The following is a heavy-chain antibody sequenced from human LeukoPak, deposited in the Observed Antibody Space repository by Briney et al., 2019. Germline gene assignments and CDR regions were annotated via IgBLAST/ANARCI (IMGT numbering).Heavy chain of an antibody. Sequence: GGSLRLSCAASGFIFSGSAMHWVRQASGKGLEWVGRIRSKADTYATAYAASVKGRFTISRDDSKNTAYLQMNSLKTEDTAVYYCTGRGYDRSSSPKEGYYFDYWGQGTLVTVSS. CDR2: IRSKADTYAT. J-gene: IGHJ4*02. CDR3: TGRGYDRSSSPKEGYYFDY. D-gene: IGHD3-22*01. V-gene: IGHV3-73*01. CDR1: GFIFSGSA.